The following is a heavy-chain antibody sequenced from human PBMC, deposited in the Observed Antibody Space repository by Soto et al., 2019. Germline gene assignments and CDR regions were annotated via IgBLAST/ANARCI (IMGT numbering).Heavy chain of an antibody. CDR1: GFTFSSYS. CDR2: ISSSSSTI. Sequence: GGSLRLSCAASGFTFSSYSMNWVRQAPGKGLEWVSYISSSSSTIYYADSVKGRFTISRDNAKNSLYLQMNSLRAEDTAVYYCATPRIKKLWYFDLWGRGTLVTVSS. J-gene: IGHJ2*01. CDR3: ATPRIKKLWYFDL. V-gene: IGHV3-48*01.